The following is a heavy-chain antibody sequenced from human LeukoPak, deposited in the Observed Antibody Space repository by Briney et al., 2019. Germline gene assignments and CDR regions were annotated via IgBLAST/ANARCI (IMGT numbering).Heavy chain of an antibody. J-gene: IGHJ5*02. CDR2: IIPIFGTA. D-gene: IGHD5-24*01. Sequence: SVKVSCKASGGTVSRYPISWVRQAPGQGLEWMGGIIPIFGTANYAQKFQGRVTLTRDMSTSTDYLELSSLRSEDTAVYYCARDNSVRDEAWWFNPWGQGTLVTVSS. V-gene: IGHV1-69*05. CDR1: GGTVSRYP. CDR3: ARDNSVRDEAWWFNP.